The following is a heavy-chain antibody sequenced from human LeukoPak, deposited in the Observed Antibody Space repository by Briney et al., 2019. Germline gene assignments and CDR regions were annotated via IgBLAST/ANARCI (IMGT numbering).Heavy chain of an antibody. CDR2: IYHSGNS. Sequence: PSQTLSLTFTVSGGSISSGGYYWRLIRQHPGKGLEWIGYIYHSGNSYYNPSLNSRITISVDRSMNQFSLNLSTVTAADTAVYYCARVTLGHYYYYGMDVWGQGTTVTVSS. J-gene: IGHJ6*02. CDR1: GGSISSGGYY. CDR3: ARVTLGHYYYYGMDV. V-gene: IGHV4-30-2*01.